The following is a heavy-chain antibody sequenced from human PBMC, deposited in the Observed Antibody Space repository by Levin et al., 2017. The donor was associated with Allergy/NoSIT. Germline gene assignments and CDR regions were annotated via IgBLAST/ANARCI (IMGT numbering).Heavy chain of an antibody. D-gene: IGHD1-26*01. J-gene: IGHJ5*02. CDR2: IHPGGGST. CDR1: GYTFTNYL. Sequence: GESLKISCKASGYTFTNYLIHWVRQAPGQEVEWMGVIHPGGGSTKYAQTFQGRITLTRDTSTSTVYMELSSLTSEDTAVYFCAREGDGSAGPTKWFDAWGQGTLVTVSP. V-gene: IGHV1-46*01. CDR3: AREGDGSAGPTKWFDA.